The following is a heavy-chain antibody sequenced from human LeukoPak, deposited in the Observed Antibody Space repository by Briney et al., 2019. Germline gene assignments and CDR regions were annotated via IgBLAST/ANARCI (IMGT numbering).Heavy chain of an antibody. CDR2: ISWNGDNI. CDR3: ARGTVAGKAPY. J-gene: IGHJ4*02. V-gene: IGHV3-9*01. CDR1: GFTFRNYA. Sequence: PGTSLRLSCAASGFTFRNYAVHWVRQVPGKGPEWVSGISWNGDNIAYADSVKGRFTISRDNSKNTLYLQMNSLRAEDTAVYYCARGTVAGKAPYWGQGTLVTVSS. D-gene: IGHD6-19*01.